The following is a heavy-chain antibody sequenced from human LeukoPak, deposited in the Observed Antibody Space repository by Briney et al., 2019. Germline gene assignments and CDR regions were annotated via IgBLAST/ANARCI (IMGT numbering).Heavy chain of an antibody. D-gene: IGHD2/OR15-2a*01. J-gene: IGHJ4*02. CDR3: ARDLSGPFDY. CDR2: INTDGTRT. V-gene: IGHV3-74*01. Sequence: GGSLRLSCAASGFTFSNYWMHWVRQAPGKGLVWVSLINTDGTRTNYADSVRGRFTISRDNAKNTLYLQMNSLRAEDTAVYYCARDLSGPFDYWGQGILVTVSS. CDR1: GFTFSNYW.